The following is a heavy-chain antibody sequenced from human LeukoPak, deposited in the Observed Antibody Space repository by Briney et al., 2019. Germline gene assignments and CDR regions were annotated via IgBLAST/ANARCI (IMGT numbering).Heavy chain of an antibody. V-gene: IGHV3-23*01. CDR1: GFTFSSYA. J-gene: IGHJ4*02. CDR3: ATPGQWLRSGLGAFDI. D-gene: IGHD5-12*01. Sequence: GGSLRLSCAASGFTFSSYAMSWVRQAPGKGLEWVSAISGSGGSTYYADSVKGRFTISRDNSKNTLYLQMNSLRAEDTAVYYCATPGQWLRSGLGAFDIWGQGTLVTVSS. CDR2: ISGSGGST.